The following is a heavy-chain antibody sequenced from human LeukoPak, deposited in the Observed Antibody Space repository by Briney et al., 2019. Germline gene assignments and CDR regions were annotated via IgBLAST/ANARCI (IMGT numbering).Heavy chain of an antibody. CDR3: ARGGVGYCSGGSCYFTAADY. CDR1: GYIFTGYY. J-gene: IGHJ4*02. CDR2: INPNSGGT. V-gene: IGHV1-2*02. D-gene: IGHD2-15*01. Sequence: ASVKVSCKASGYIFTGYYMHWVRQAPGQGLEWMGWINPNSGGTNYAQKFQGRVTMTRDTSISTAYMELSRLRSDDTAVYYCARGGVGYCSGGSCYFTAADYWGQGTLVTVSS.